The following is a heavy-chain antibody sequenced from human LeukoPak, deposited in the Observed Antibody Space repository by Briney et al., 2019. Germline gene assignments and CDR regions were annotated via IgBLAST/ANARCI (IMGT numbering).Heavy chain of an antibody. CDR3: AKEPDYYDSSGYYYFDY. CDR1: GFVFRNYF. V-gene: IGHV3-23*01. CDR2: ISGSGGST. D-gene: IGHD3-22*01. Sequence: GGSLRLSCAASGFVFRNYFMSWVRQAPGKGLEWVSAISGSGGSTYYADSVKGRFTISRDNSKNTLYLQMNSLRAEDTAVYYCAKEPDYYDSSGYYYFDYWGQGTPVTVSS. J-gene: IGHJ4*02.